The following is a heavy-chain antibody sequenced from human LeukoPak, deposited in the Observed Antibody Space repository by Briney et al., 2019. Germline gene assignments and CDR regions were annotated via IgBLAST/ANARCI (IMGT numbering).Heavy chain of an antibody. Sequence: GGSLRLSCAASGFTFSSYSMNWVRQAPGKGLEWVSVIYSGGSTYYADSVKGRFTISRDNSKNTLYLQMNSLRAEDTAVYYCARVGVSDAFDIWGQGTMVTVSS. CDR1: GFTFSSYS. V-gene: IGHV3-53*01. CDR2: IYSGGST. D-gene: IGHD3-10*01. J-gene: IGHJ3*02. CDR3: ARVGVSDAFDI.